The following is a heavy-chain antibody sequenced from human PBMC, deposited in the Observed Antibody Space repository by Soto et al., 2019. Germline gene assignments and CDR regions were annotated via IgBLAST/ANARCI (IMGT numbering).Heavy chain of an antibody. V-gene: IGHV1-18*01. CDR3: ARVQSGYDFAY. CDR1: GYTFTSYG. Sequence: QVQLVQSGAEVKKPGASVKVSCKASGYTFTSYGSNWVRQAPGQGLEWMGWISANNGNTHYAQKLQGRVTMTTDTSTSTAYMELRSLRSDATAVYYCARVQSGYDFAYWGQGTLVTVSS. CDR2: ISANNGNT. J-gene: IGHJ4*02. D-gene: IGHD5-12*01.